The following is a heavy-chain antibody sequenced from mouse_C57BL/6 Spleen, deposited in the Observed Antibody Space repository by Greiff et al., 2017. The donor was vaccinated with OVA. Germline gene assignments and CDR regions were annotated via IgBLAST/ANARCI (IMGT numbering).Heavy chain of an antibody. V-gene: IGHV14-4*01. D-gene: IGHD1-1*01. CDR2: IDPENGDT. J-gene: IGHJ1*03. CDR3: TTGRGTTVEWYFDV. Sequence: VQLQQSGAELVRPGASVKLSCTASGFNIKDDYMPWVKQRPEQGLEWIGWIDPENGDTEYASKFQGKAPITANTSSNTAYLQLRSLTSEDTAVYCCTTGRGTTVEWYFDVWGTGTTVTVSS. CDR1: GFNIKDDY.